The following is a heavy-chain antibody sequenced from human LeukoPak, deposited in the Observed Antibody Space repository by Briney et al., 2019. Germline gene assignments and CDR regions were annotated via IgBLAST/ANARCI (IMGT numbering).Heavy chain of an antibody. CDR2: INHNGNVN. V-gene: IGHV3-7*03. J-gene: IGHJ6*02. CDR1: GFTYSSYW. CDR3: ARGGGLDV. D-gene: IGHD3-16*01. Sequence: GGSLRLSCAASGFTYSSYWMNWARQAPGKGLEWVASINHNGNVNYYVDSVKGRFTISRDNAKNSLYLQMSNLRAEDTAVYFCARGGGLDVWGQGATVTVSS.